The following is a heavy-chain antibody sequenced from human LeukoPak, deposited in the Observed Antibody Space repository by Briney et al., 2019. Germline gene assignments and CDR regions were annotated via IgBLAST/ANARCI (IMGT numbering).Heavy chain of an antibody. CDR2: ISSSSSYI. D-gene: IGHD3-3*01. CDR1: GFTFSSYS. V-gene: IGHV3-21*01. J-gene: IGHJ4*02. Sequence: GGSLRLSCAASGFTFSSYSMNWVRQAPGKGLEWVSSISSSSSYIYYADSVKGRFTISRDNSKNTLYLQMNSLRAEDTAVYYCARDGSLEWGTNFDYWGQGTLVTVSS. CDR3: ARDGSLEWGTNFDY.